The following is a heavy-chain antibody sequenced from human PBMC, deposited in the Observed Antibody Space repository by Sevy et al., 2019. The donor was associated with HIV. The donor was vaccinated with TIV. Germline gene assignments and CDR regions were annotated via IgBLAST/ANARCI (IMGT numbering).Heavy chain of an antibody. CDR3: ITDHDYRGYDEEVINYYFYGMDV. D-gene: IGHD5-12*01. Sequence: GGSLRLSCTASGFTFSSAGMSWVRQAPGKGLEWVGGIKSGVEGWAIDNAAPVKGRFSISREDSKNTVYLKMNSLKPEDSGVYYCITDHDYRGYDEEVINYYFYGMDVWGQGTTVTVSS. CDR2: IKSGVEGWAI. V-gene: IGHV3-15*01. J-gene: IGHJ6*02. CDR1: GFTFSSAG.